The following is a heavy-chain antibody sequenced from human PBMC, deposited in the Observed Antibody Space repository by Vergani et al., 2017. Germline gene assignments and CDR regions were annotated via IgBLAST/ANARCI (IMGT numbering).Heavy chain of an antibody. J-gene: IGHJ4*02. Sequence: EVQLLESGGDLVQPGGSLRLSCAASGFTFSSYWMSWVRQAPGKELEWVANIKQDGSEKYYVDSVKGRFTISRDNAKNSLYLQMNSLRAEDTALYYCAKDSGSSTSCLIDYWGQGTLVTVSS. V-gene: IGHV3-7*03. CDR3: AKDSGSSTSCLIDY. CDR2: IKQDGSEK. D-gene: IGHD2-2*01. CDR1: GFTFSSYW.